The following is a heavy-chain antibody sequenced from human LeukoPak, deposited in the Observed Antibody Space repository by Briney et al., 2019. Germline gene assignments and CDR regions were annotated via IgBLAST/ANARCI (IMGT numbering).Heavy chain of an antibody. CDR3: ARNWASSERRARTKSYYFDY. J-gene: IGHJ4*02. D-gene: IGHD3-22*01. V-gene: IGHV3-21*01. CDR2: ISSSSSYI. Sequence: GGSLRLSCAGSGFTFSNYSMNWVRQAPGKGLEWVSSISSSSSYIYYADSAKGRFTISRDNAKNSLFLQMNSLRADDTAVYYCARNWASSERRARTKSYYFDYWGQGTLVTVSS. CDR1: GFTFSNYS.